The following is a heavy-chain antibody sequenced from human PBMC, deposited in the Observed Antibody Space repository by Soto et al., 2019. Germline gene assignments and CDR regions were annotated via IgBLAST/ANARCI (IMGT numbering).Heavy chain of an antibody. Sequence: QVQLVQSGAEMKKPGSSVKVSCQSSGGTFNTYAMNWVRQAPGQGPEWMGVISPMFGAANYAPKFQGRVTITADESTGTSYMQLSSLTSEDTALYFYEREVQVHTYAFVYWGQGTLVTVSS. CDR2: ISPMFGAA. J-gene: IGHJ4*02. CDR1: GGTFNTYA. CDR3: EREVQVHTYAFVY. D-gene: IGHD3-10*01. V-gene: IGHV1-69*19.